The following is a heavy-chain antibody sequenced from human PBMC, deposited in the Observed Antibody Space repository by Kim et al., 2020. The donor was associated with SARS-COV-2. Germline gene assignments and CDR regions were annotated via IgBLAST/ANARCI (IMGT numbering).Heavy chain of an antibody. Sequence: SETLSLTCAVSGDSINSDGYSWSWIRQPPGKGLEWIGYIYYTGTTYYNPSLKSRVTISVDMSKNQFSLRLSSVTAADTAVYYCARAHQRIVVVPAVFDPWGQGTLVTVSS. CDR2: IYYTGTT. CDR1: GDSINSDGYS. CDR3: ARAHQRIVVVPAVFDP. V-gene: IGHV4-30-2*01. J-gene: IGHJ5*02. D-gene: IGHD2-2*01.